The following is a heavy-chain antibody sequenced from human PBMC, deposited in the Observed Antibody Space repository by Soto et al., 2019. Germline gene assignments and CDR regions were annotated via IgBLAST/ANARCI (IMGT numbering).Heavy chain of an antibody. D-gene: IGHD6-6*01. V-gene: IGHV3-7*01. CDR1: GFTFSRYV. CDR2: INQDGSKK. Sequence: GSLRLSCVASGFTFSRYVMTWVRQAPGKGLEWVSNINQDGSKKYYVDSVKGRFTISRDNAKNSLYLQMNSLRAEDTAVYYCARDGSSSGRDFDYWGQGTLVTVSS. CDR3: ARDGSSSGRDFDY. J-gene: IGHJ4*02.